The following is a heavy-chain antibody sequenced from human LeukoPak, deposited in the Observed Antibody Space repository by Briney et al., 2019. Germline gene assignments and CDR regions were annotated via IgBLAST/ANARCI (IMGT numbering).Heavy chain of an antibody. D-gene: IGHD4-17*01. CDR2: ISGSGGST. V-gene: IGHV3-23*01. CDR3: AKVDYGDYGYFDY. J-gene: IGHJ4*02. CDR1: GFTFSSYA. Sequence: GGSLRLSCAASGFTFSSYAMSWVRQAPGKGLEWVSAISGSGGSTYYADSVKGRFTIPRDNSKNTLYLQMNSLRAEDTAVYYCAKVDYGDYGYFDYWGQGTLVTVSS.